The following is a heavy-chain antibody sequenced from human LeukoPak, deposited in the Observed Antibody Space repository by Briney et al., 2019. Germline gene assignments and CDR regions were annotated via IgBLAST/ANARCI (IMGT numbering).Heavy chain of an antibody. J-gene: IGHJ3*02. CDR3: ARDSWFGIAAADDGAFDI. D-gene: IGHD6-13*01. Sequence: SETLSLTCTVSGGSISSYYWSWIRQPAGKGLEWIGRIYTSGSTNYNPSLKSRVTMSVDTSKNQFSLKLSSVTAADTAVYYCARDSWFGIAAADDGAFDIWGQGTMVTVSS. V-gene: IGHV4-4*07. CDR1: GGSISSYY. CDR2: IYTSGST.